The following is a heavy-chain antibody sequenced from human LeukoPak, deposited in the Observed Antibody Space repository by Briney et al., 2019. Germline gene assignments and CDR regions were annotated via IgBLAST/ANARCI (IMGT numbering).Heavy chain of an antibody. D-gene: IGHD4-11*01. CDR2: INMVGSHT. V-gene: IGHV3-74*01. CDR1: GITFTNYW. Sequence: SGGSLRLSCTASGITFTNYWMHWVRQAPGRGLVWASHINMVGSHTTYADSVKGRFTISRDNAKSTLYLQLSSLRAEDTAVYYCATDDYRGLGYWGQGTLVTVSS. J-gene: IGHJ4*02. CDR3: ATDDYRGLGY.